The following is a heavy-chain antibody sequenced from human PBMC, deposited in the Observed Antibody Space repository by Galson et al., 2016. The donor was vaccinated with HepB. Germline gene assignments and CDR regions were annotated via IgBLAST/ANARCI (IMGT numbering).Heavy chain of an antibody. D-gene: IGHD3-10*01. V-gene: IGHV1-18*01. CDR1: GYTLTNYG. J-gene: IGHJ4*02. Sequence: SVKVSCKASGYTLTNYGISWLRQAPGQGLEWMGWISTYNGDTKYGQKFQGKLTMTTDTSTSTAYMELRSLRSDDTAVYYCARDKLALLWFGELGTFDYWGQGTLVTVSS. CDR3: ARDKLALLWFGELGTFDY. CDR2: ISTYNGDT.